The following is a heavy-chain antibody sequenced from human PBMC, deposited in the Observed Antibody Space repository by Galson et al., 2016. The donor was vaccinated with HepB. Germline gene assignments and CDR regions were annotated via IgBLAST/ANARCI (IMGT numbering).Heavy chain of an antibody. Sequence: SVKVSCKASGYTFTSYGISWVRQAPGQGLEWMGWISANNGHTNYAQTFQGRVTMTTDTSTSTAYMELKGLTSDDTAVYCCARDRLQWRLRLFDSWGQGTLVTISS. CDR1: GYTFTSYG. D-gene: IGHD6-19*01. CDR2: ISANNGHT. J-gene: IGHJ4*02. V-gene: IGHV1-18*01. CDR3: ARDRLQWRLRLFDS.